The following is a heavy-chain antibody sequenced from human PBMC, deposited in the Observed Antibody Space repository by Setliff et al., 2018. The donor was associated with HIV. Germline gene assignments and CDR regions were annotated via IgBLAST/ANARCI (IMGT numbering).Heavy chain of an antibody. CDR1: NGSFSGYY. CDR2: INHSGST. V-gene: IGHV4-34*01. J-gene: IGHJ4*02. Sequence: SETLSLTCAVYNGSFSGYYWTWIRQPPGKGLEWIGEINHSGSTNYSPSLKSRVTISVDASRHQFSLRLSSVTAADTAVYYCAAWGPRYSYAPYFFDSWGQGTLV. CDR3: AAWGPRYSYAPYFFDS. D-gene: IGHD5-18*01.